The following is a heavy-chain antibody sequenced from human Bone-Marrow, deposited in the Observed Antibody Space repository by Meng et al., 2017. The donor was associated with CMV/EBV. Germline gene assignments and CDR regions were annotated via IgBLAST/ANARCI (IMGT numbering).Heavy chain of an antibody. J-gene: IGHJ6*02. CDR1: GFSVSNNY. D-gene: IGHD2-2*01. Sequence: GESLKISCVASGFSVSNNYMTWVRQAPGKGLEWVSVLYSGGSAYYADSVKGRFTISRDNSKNTLYLQMNSLRAEDTAVYYCAKDLPGVVVPAAPLTYYYGMDVWGQGTTVTVSS. CDR2: LYSGGSA. V-gene: IGHV3-66*02. CDR3: AKDLPGVVVPAAPLTYYYGMDV.